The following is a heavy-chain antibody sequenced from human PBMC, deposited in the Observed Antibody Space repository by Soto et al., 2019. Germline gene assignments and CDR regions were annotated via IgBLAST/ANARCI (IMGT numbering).Heavy chain of an antibody. Sequence: SLRLSCAASGFTFSSYSMNWVRQAPGKGLEWVSYISSSSSTIYYADSVKGRFTISRDNAKNSLYLQMNSLRDEGTAVYYCARDQRPCGGDCYDYYGMDVWGQGTTVTVSS. CDR3: ARDQRPCGGDCYDYYGMDV. CDR2: ISSSSSTI. D-gene: IGHD2-21*02. CDR1: GFTFSSYS. J-gene: IGHJ6*02. V-gene: IGHV3-48*02.